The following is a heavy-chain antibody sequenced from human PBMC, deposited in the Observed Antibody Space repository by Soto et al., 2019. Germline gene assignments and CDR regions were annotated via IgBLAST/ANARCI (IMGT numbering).Heavy chain of an antibody. J-gene: IGHJ4*02. CDR1: GGSFSSYA. CDR2: IIPIFGTA. D-gene: IGHD3-10*01. V-gene: IGHV1-69*01. Sequence: QVQLVQSGAEVKKPGSSVKVSCKASGGSFSSYAISWVRQAPGQGLEWMGGIIPIFGTANYAQKFQGRVTITSDESTSTAYMDLSSRRSVDTAVYYCARTNHYGSGSYYNDWGQGTLVTVSS. CDR3: ARTNHYGSGSYYND.